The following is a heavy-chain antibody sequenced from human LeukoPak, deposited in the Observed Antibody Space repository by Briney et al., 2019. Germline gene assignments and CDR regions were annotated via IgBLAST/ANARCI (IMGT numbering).Heavy chain of an antibody. V-gene: IGHV3-43D*03. CDR3: AKDMIYRDAGSYLGGLIDY. Sequence: PGGSLRLSCAASGFTFYDYAMHWVRQTPGKGLEWVSLISWDGDSTSYADSVKGRFSISRDNSKSSLYLQMNSLRPEDTALYYCAKDMIYRDAGSYLGGLIDYWGQGTLVTVSS. CDR1: GFTFYDYA. CDR2: ISWDGDST. J-gene: IGHJ4*02. D-gene: IGHD3-10*01.